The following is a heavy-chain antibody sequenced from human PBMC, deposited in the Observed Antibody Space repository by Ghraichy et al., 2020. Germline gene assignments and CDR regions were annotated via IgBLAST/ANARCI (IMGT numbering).Heavy chain of an antibody. CDR3: MKDPDWELFADAFDI. Sequence: GGSLRLSCSASGYTFTKYAMHWVRQAPGKGLEYVSAISHDGAGTYYTDSVKGRFTISRDNSKKILYLQMSSLRAEDTALYYCMKDPDWELFADAFDIWGQGTMVAVSS. J-gene: IGHJ3*02. V-gene: IGHV3-64D*09. CDR1: GYTFTKYA. D-gene: IGHD3/OR15-3a*01. CDR2: ISHDGAGT.